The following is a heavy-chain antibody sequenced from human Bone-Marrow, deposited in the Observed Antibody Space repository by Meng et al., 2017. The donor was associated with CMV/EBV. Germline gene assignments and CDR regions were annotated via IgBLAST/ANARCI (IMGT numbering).Heavy chain of an antibody. J-gene: IGHJ6*02. D-gene: IGHD2-2*02. CDR3: AREGIEFYTPNSIYYYCGRDV. CDR1: EGTFSNYT. V-gene: IGHV1-69*01. Sequence: KVSCKAPEGTFSNYTINWVRQAPGQGLEWMGGIIPFFGTTDYAQRFQGRVTITADESTSTAYMELSSLRSEDTAVYYCAREGIEFYTPNSIYYYCGRDVWGQGTTVTVPS. CDR2: IIPFFGTT.